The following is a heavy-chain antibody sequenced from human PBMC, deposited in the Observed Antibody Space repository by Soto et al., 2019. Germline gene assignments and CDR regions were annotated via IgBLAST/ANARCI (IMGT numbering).Heavy chain of an antibody. CDR3: ARRTLPVTMTVVTRADAFAS. CDR1: GCAISCDY. D-gene: IGHD3-22*01. CDR2: IKYSGSS. V-gene: IGHV4-59*08. Sequence: KPSESLSLTCTFSGCAISCDYWSWIRQPPGKGLEWIGEIKYSGSSKYNPPLSNRLTKSVDTPKDQSSLKLSSVTAADTAVYSCARRTLPVTMTVVTRADAFASWGKGTKATVSS. J-gene: IGHJ3*02.